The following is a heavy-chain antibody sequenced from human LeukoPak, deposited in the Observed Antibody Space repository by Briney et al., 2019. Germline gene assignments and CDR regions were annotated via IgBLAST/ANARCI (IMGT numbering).Heavy chain of an antibody. CDR3: ARNVIVGYCSSTSCYDMFFDY. D-gene: IGHD2-2*01. Sequence: GGSLRLSCAASGFTFSSYGIHWVRQAPGKGLEWVALIWYDGSNKYYADSVKGRFTISRDNSKNTLYLQMNSLRAEDTAVYYCARNVIVGYCSSTSCYDMFFDYWGQGTLVTVSS. CDR2: IWYDGSNK. J-gene: IGHJ4*02. CDR1: GFTFSSYG. V-gene: IGHV3-33*01.